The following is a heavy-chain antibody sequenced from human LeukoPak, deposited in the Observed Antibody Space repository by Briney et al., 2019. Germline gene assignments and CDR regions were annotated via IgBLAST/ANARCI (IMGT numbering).Heavy chain of an antibody. D-gene: IGHD2-21*02. CDR2: INPNSGGT. Sequence: ASVKASCKASGYTFTGYYMHWVRQAPGQGLEWVGWINPNSGGTNYAQKFQGRVTMTRDTSISTAYMELSRLLSGDTAVYYCARGKTMVYCGGDCYRFDNWGQGTLVTVSS. J-gene: IGHJ4*02. V-gene: IGHV1-2*02. CDR1: GYTFTGYY. CDR3: ARGKTMVYCGGDCYRFDN.